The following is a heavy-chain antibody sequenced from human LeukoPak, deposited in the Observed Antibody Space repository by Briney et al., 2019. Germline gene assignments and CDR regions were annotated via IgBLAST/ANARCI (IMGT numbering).Heavy chain of an antibody. J-gene: IGHJ5*02. Sequence: GESLKISCKGSGYSFTSYWIGWVRHMPGKGLEWMGIIYPGDSDTRYSPSFQGQVTISADKSISTAYLQWSSLKASDTAMYYCARRGYCCSTSCWWFDPWGQGTLVTVSS. V-gene: IGHV5-51*01. CDR2: IYPGDSDT. CDR1: GYSFTSYW. D-gene: IGHD2-2*01. CDR3: ARRGYCCSTSCWWFDP.